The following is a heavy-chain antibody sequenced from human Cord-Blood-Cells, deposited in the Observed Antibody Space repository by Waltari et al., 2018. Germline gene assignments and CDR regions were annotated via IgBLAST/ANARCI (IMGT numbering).Heavy chain of an antibody. CDR3: ARDKKRYWYFDL. CDR1: GFTFSSYW. V-gene: IGHV3-7*01. J-gene: IGHJ2*01. Sequence: EVQLVESGGGLVQPGGSLRLSCAASGFTFSSYWMSWVRQAPGKVLEWVANIKQEVSEKYYVDSVKGRFTISRDNAKNSLYLQMNSLRAEDTAVYYCARDKKRYWYFDLWGRGTLVTVSS. CDR2: IKQEVSEK.